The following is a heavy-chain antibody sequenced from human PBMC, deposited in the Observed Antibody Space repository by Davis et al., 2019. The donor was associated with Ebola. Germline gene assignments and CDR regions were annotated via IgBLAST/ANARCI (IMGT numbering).Heavy chain of an antibody. D-gene: IGHD2-2*01. CDR3: AREDIVVVPAATRNSDKDYYYYYGMDV. CDR1: GYTFTSYY. Sequence: ASVKVSCKASGYTFTSYYMHWVRQAPGQGLEWMGIINPSGGSTSYAQKFQGRVTMTRDTSTSTVYMELSSLRSEDTAVYYCAREDIVVVPAATRNSDKDYYYYYGMDVWGQGTTVTVSS. J-gene: IGHJ6*02. V-gene: IGHV1-46*01. CDR2: INPSGGST.